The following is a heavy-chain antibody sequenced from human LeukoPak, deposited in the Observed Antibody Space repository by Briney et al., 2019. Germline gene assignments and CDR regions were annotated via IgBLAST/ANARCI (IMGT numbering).Heavy chain of an antibody. CDR2: IYYSGST. CDR1: GGSISSSSYY. Sequence: SETLSLTCTVSGGSISSSSYYWSWIRQPPGKGLEWIGYIYYSGSTNYNPSLKSRVTISVDTSKKQFSLKLSSVTAADTAVYYCARLVVVTSRPWSAWYFDLWGRGTLVTVSS. CDR3: ARLVVVTSRPWSAWYFDL. D-gene: IGHD2-21*02. V-gene: IGHV4-61*05. J-gene: IGHJ2*01.